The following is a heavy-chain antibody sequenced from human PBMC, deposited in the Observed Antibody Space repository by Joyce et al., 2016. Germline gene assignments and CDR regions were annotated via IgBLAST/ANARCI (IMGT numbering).Heavy chain of an antibody. Sequence: QVQLQHWGAGLLKPSETLSLTCAVYGGSFSGYYWSWSRQPPGKGLGWSGEINHSGSTNYNPSLKGRVTISVDTSKNQFSLKLSSVTAADTAVYFCARSGYEIGVVGGPWGQGTLVTVSS. V-gene: IGHV4-34*01. CDR1: GGSFSGYY. D-gene: IGHD2-2*01. CDR3: ARSGYEIGVVGGP. CDR2: INHSGST. J-gene: IGHJ5*02.